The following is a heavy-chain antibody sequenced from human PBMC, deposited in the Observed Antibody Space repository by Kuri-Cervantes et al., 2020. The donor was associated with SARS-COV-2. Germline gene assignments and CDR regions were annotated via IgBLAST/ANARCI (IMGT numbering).Heavy chain of an antibody. J-gene: IGHJ4*02. CDR2: ISGSGGST. V-gene: IGHV3-23*01. D-gene: IGHD5-24*01. CDR1: GFTFSSYA. CDR3: AKEAVRGDGFFDY. Sequence: LSLTCAASGFTFSSYAMSWVRQAPGKGLEWVSAISGSGGSTYYADSVKGRFTISRDNSKNTLYLQMNSLRAEDTAVYYCAKEAVRGDGFFDYWGQGTLVTVSS.